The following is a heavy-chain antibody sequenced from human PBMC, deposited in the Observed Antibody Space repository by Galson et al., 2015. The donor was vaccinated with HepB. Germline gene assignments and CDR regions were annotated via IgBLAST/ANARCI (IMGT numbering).Heavy chain of an antibody. D-gene: IGHD2/OR15-2a*01. CDR2: ISGYSYYT. V-gene: IGHV3-11*06. CDR1: GFNFSDYY. J-gene: IGHJ3*02. Sequence: SLRLSCAASGFNFSDYYMSWIRQAPGKGLEWVSHISGYSYYTNYADSVKGRFTISRDNAKKSLYLQMNSLRADDTAMYYCARDRLGITLSKMAVGRDTGVDICNHSTMVTASS. CDR3: ARDRLGITLSKMAVGRDTGVDI.